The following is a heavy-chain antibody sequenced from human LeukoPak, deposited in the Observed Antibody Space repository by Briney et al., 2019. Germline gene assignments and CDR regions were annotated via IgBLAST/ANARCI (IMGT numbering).Heavy chain of an antibody. CDR3: ARDSSGWNPFDY. D-gene: IGHD6-19*01. CDR1: GGSISSYY. V-gene: IGHV4-59*01. CDR2: IYYSGST. J-gene: IGHJ4*02. Sequence: SETLSLTCTVSGGSISSYYWSWIRQPPGKGLEWIGYIYYSGSTNYNPSLKSRVTISVDTSNNQFSLKLSSVTAADTAVYYCARDSSGWNPFDYWGQGTLVTVSS.